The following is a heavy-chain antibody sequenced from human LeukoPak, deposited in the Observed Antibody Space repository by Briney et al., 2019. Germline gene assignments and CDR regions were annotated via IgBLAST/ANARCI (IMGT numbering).Heavy chain of an antibody. CDR3: ARDRFWNQYDP. D-gene: IGHD1-1*01. CDR1: GFTFSDYW. Sequence: GSLRLSCAASGFTFSDYWMNWLRQAPGKGLMWVSRLNPNGRNTDYADSVKGRFTISRDNAKNTLYLQMNSLRVDDTAVYYCARDRFWNQYDPWGQGTLVTVSS. CDR2: LNPNGRNT. J-gene: IGHJ5*02. V-gene: IGHV3-74*01.